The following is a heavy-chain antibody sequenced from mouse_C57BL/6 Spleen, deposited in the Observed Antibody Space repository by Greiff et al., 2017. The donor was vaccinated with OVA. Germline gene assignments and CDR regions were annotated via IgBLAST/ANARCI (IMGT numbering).Heavy chain of an antibody. CDR3: ARMDDYDGD. Sequence: VQLQQSGPGLVQPSQSLSITCTVSGFSLTSYGVHWVRQSPGKGLEWLGVIWSGGSTDYNAAFISRLSISKDNSKSQVFFKMNSLQADDTAIYYCARMDDYDGDWGQGTLVTVSA. J-gene: IGHJ3*01. V-gene: IGHV2-2*01. CDR1: GFSLTSYG. CDR2: IWSGGST. D-gene: IGHD2-4*01.